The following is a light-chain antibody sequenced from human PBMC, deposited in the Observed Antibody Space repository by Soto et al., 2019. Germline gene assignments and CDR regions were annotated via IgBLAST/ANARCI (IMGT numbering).Light chain of an antibody. Sequence: KVMTQSPATLSVSPGERATLSCRASQSVSSNLAWYQQKPGQAPRLLIYDASTRATGIPARFSGSGSGTEFTLTISSLQSEDLAVYYCQKYDDWPETFGQGTKVDIK. CDR3: QKYDDWPET. CDR1: QSVSSN. CDR2: DAS. V-gene: IGKV3-15*01. J-gene: IGKJ1*01.